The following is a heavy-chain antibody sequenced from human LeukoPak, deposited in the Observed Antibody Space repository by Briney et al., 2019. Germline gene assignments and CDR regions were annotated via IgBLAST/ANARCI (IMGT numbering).Heavy chain of an antibody. CDR3: ARGAAPFYYYYGMDV. CDR1: GGTFSSYA. CDR2: IIPIFGTA. Sequence: SVKVSCKASGGTFSSYAISWVRQAPGQGLEWMGGIIPIFGTANYAQKFQGRVTITADESTSTAYMELSSLRSEDTAVYYCARGAAPFYYYYGMDVWGKGTTVTVSS. V-gene: IGHV1-69*13. D-gene: IGHD2-15*01. J-gene: IGHJ6*04.